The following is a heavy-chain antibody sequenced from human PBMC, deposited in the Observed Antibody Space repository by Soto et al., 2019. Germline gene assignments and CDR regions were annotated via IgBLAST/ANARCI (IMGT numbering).Heavy chain of an antibody. CDR3: ARDRYYDILTGYPRENWFDP. CDR1: GGTFSSYA. J-gene: IGHJ5*02. V-gene: IGHV1-69*01. Sequence: QVQLVQSGAEVKKPGSSVKVSCKASGGTFSSYAISWVRQAPGQGLEWMGGIIPIFGTANYAQKFQGRVTITADESTSTAYMELGSLRSEDTAVYYCARDRYYDILTGYPRENWFDPWGQGTLVTVSS. D-gene: IGHD3-9*01. CDR2: IIPIFGTA.